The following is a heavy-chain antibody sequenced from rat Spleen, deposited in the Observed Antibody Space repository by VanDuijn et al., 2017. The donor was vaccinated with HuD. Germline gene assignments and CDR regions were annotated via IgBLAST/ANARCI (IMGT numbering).Heavy chain of an antibody. D-gene: IGHD1-4*01. Sequence: EVQLVESGGGLVQPGRSMKVSCAASGFTFSNYDMAWVRQAPTKGLEWVASITYDDTSTYYRDFVKGRFTISRDNAKSTLYLQMDSLRAADTATYYWARRPTYPYYFDYWGQGVMVTVSS. CDR1: GFTFSNYD. CDR2: ITYDDTST. V-gene: IGHV5-25*01. CDR3: ARRPTYPYYFDY. J-gene: IGHJ2*01.